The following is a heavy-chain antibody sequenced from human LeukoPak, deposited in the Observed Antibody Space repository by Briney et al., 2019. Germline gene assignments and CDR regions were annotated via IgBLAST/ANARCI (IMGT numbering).Heavy chain of an antibody. Sequence: SETLSLTCTVSGGSISSYYWSWIRQPPGKGLEWIGYIYYSGSTNYNPSLKSRVTISVDTSKNQFSLKLSSVTAADTAVYYCARALRYGWFDPWGQGTLVTVSS. CDR2: IYYSGST. CDR3: ARALRYGWFDP. D-gene: IGHD1-1*01. V-gene: IGHV4-59*01. J-gene: IGHJ5*02. CDR1: GGSISSYY.